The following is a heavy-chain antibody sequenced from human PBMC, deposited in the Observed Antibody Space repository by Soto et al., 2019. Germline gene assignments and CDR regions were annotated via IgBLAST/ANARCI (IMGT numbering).Heavy chain of an antibody. J-gene: IGHJ6*02. V-gene: IGHV1-69*06. Sequence: SVKVSCKASGGTFSSYAISWVRQAPGQGLEWMGGIIPIFGTANYAQKFQGRVTITADKSTSTAYMELSSLRSEDTAVYYCASDCSSTSCYHNSSYYGMDVCGQGTTVTVSS. CDR3: ASDCSSTSCYHNSSYYGMDV. CDR1: GGTFSSYA. D-gene: IGHD2-2*01. CDR2: IIPIFGTA.